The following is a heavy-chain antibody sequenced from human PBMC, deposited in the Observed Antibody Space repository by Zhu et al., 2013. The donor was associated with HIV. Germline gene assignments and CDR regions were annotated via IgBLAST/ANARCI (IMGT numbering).Heavy chain of an antibody. CDR3: ARAGGIQQLEDY. CDR2: ISAYNGDT. J-gene: IGHJ4*02. CDR1: GYVFTSFG. Sequence: QDQLVQSGAEIKKPGASVKVSCRASGYVFTSFGISWLRQAPGQRLEWMGWISAYNGDTEYAQKLQGRVTMTTDTSTSTAYMELRSLRSDDTAVYYCARAGGIQQLEDYWGQGTLVTVSS. D-gene: IGHD6-13*01. V-gene: IGHV1-18*01.